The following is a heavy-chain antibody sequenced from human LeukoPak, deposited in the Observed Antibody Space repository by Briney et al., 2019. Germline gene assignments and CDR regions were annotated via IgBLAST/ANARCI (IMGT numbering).Heavy chain of an antibody. CDR1: GHTFTNYY. D-gene: IGHD2-15*01. J-gene: IGHJ4*02. CDR2: IEPNTGGT. Sequence: ASVKVSCKASGHTFTNYYIQWLRQAPGQGLEWMGWIEPNTGGTIYAQRFQGRVTMTRDTSLKTAYLELRGLGSDDTAVYYCAYTGGYCRDFSCPGMALWGQGTQVTVSS. CDR3: AYTGGYCRDFSCPGMAL. V-gene: IGHV1-2*02.